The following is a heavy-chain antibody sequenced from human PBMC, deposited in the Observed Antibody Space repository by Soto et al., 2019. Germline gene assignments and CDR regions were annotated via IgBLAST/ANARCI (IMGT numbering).Heavy chain of an antibody. J-gene: IGHJ4*02. CDR1: GGSISSGGYY. CDR3: ARVKVFGVAPHPDY. Sequence: PSETLSLTCTVSGGSISSGGYYWSWIRQHPGKGLEWIGYIYYSGSTYYNPSLKSRVTISVDTSKNQFSLKLSSVTAADTAVYYCARVKVFGVAPHPDYWGQGTLVTVSS. D-gene: IGHD3-3*01. CDR2: IYYSGST. V-gene: IGHV4-31*03.